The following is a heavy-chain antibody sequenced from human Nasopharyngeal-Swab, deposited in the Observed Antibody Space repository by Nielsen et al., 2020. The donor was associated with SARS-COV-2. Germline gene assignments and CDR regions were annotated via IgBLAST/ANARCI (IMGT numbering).Heavy chain of an antibody. J-gene: IGHJ4*02. CDR2: ISYDGSNK. CDR1: GFTFSTYA. D-gene: IGHD3-10*01. CDR3: AKARSSGITMVRGAIGY. V-gene: IGHV3-30*04. Sequence: GESLKISCAASGFTFSTYAMTWVRQAPGKGLEWVAVISYDGSNKYYADSVKGRFTISRDNSKNTLYLQMNSLRAEDTAVYYCAKARSSGITMVRGAIGYWGQGTLVTVSS.